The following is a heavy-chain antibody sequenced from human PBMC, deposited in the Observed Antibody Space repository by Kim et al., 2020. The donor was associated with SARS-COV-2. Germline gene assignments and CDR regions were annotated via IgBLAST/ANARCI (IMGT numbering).Heavy chain of an antibody. CDR2: NT. CDR3: ASQPANGVCR. J-gene: IGHJ4*02. D-gene: IGHD2-8*01. V-gene: IGHV1-3*01. Sequence: NTKYSQKFQGRVTITRDTSASTAYMELSSLRSEDTAVYYCASQPANGVCRWGQGTLVTVSS.